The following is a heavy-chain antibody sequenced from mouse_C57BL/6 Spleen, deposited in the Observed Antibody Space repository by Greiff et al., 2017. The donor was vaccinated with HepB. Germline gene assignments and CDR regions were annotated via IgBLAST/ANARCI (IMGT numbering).Heavy chain of an antibody. CDR3: TGMGSGAMDY. V-gene: IGHV6-3*01. CDR2: IRLKSDNYAT. CDR1: GFTFSNYW. D-gene: IGHD2-3*01. Sequence: KVEESGGGLVQPGGSMKLSCVASGFTFSNYWMNWVRQSPEKGLEWVAQIRLKSDNYATHYAESVKGRFTISRDDSKSSVYLQMNNLRAEDTGMYYCTGMGSGAMDYWGQGTSVTVSS. J-gene: IGHJ4*01.